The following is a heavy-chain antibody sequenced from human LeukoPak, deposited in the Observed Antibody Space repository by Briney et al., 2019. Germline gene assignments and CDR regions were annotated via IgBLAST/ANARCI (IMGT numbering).Heavy chain of an antibody. CDR1: GGSISSGDYC. J-gene: IGHJ5*02. CDR3: ARPYYYDSRIDP. D-gene: IGHD3-22*01. CDR2: MYYSGST. V-gene: IGHV4-30-4*01. Sequence: SQTQSLTCTVSGGSISSGDYCWSWIRQPPGKGLEWIAYMYYSGSTYYNPSLKSRVTMSADTSKNQLSLKLSSVTAADTAVYYCARPYYYDSRIDPWGQGILVTVSS.